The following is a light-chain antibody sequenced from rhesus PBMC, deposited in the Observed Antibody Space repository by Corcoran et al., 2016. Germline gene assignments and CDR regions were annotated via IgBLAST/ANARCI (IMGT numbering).Light chain of an antibody. CDR3: QQGNSIPYS. CDR2: RTS. V-gene: IGKV3-42*01. CDR1: SSVSTS. J-gene: IGKJ2*01. Sequence: EIVLTQSPTSMAVSQGERVTISCTASSSVSTSYLHWYQQKPGFPPRLLVYRTSSLASGVPARFSGSGSGTSYTLTISSIEAEDAANYYCQQGNSIPYSFGQGTKVEIK.